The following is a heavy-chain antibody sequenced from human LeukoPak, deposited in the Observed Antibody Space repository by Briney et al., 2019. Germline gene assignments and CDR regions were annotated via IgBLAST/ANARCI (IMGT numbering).Heavy chain of an antibody. CDR3: ARYIVSYPHDAFDI. J-gene: IGHJ3*02. CDR1: GGSISSYY. D-gene: IGHD1-26*01. V-gene: IGHV4-59*01. Sequence: SETLSLTCTVSGGSISSYYWSWIRQPPGKGLEWIGYIYYSGSTSYNPSLKSRVTISVDTSKKQSSLKLSSVTAADTAFYYCARYIVSYPHDAFDIWGQGTMVTVSS. CDR2: IYYSGST.